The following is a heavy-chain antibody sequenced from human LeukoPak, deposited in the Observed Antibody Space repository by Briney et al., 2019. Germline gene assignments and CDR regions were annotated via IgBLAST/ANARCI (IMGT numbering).Heavy chain of an antibody. D-gene: IGHD3-22*01. CDR2: ISGSGGST. V-gene: IGHV3-23*01. CDR1: GFTFSSYA. CDR3: ARDPGNYDRGGSYFDY. Sequence: GSLRLSCAASGFTFSSYAMSWVRQAPGKGLEWVSAISGSGGSTYYADSVKGRFTISRDNAKNSLYLQMNSLRDEDTAVYYCARDPGNYDRGGSYFDYWGQGTLVTVSS. J-gene: IGHJ4*02.